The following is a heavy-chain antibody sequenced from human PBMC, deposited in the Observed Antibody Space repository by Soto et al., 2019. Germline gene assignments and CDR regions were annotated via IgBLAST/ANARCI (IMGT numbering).Heavy chain of an antibody. V-gene: IGHV4-59*01. D-gene: IGHD3-22*01. CDR1: GGSISSYY. CDR2: MYYSGST. CDR3: GGKNYDSSGYFDY. Sequence: LSLTCTVSGGSISSYYWSWIRQPPGKGLEWIGYMYYSGSTNYNPSLKSRVTISVDTSKNQFSLKLSSVTAADTAVYYCGGKNYDSSGYFDYWGQGTLVTVSS. J-gene: IGHJ4*02.